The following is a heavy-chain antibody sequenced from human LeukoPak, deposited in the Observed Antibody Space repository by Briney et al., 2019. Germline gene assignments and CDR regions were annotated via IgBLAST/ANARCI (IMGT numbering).Heavy chain of an antibody. CDR2: IYHSGST. Sequence: KSSETLSLTCAVSGGTISSSNWWSWVRQPPGKGLEWIGEIYHSGSTNYNPSLKSRVTISVDTSKNQFSLKLSSVTAADTAIYYCARVLDYYGSRTYGFDYGGQGTLVTVSS. V-gene: IGHV4-4*02. J-gene: IGHJ4*02. CDR3: ARVLDYYGSRTYGFDY. D-gene: IGHD3-10*01. CDR1: GGTISSSNW.